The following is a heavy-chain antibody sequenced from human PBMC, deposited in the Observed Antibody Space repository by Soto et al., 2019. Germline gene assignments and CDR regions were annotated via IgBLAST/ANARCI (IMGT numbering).Heavy chain of an antibody. V-gene: IGHV1-3*01. CDR3: ARESDFTMIVVVTAGGGMDV. J-gene: IGHJ6*02. CDR2: INAGNGNT. Sequence: QVQLVQSGAEVKKPGASVKVSCKASGYTFTSYAMHWVRQAPGQRLEWMGWINAGNGNTKYSQKFQGRVTITRDTSASTAYMELSSLRSEDTAVYYCARESDFTMIVVVTAGGGMDVWGQGTTVTVSS. CDR1: GYTFTSYA. D-gene: IGHD3-22*01.